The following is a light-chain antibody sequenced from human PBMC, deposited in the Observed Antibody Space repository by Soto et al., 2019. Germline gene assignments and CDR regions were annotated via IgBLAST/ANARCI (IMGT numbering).Light chain of an antibody. J-gene: IGKJ1*01. CDR2: SGS. Sequence: EIVLTQSPGTLSLSPGERATLSCRASQAFGNSYLAWYQQRPGQAPRLLMFSGSTRAAGIPDRFSGSGSGTDFTLDITSLKPEDAAVYFCQQYGASPWTFGQGTKVEIK. V-gene: IGKV3-20*01. CDR3: QQYGASPWT. CDR1: QAFGNSY.